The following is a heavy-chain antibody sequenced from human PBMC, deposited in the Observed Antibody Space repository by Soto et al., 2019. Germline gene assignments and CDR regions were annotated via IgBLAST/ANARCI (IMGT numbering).Heavy chain of an antibody. CDR3: AKSIIAAGAYHFDN. CDR1: GFTFTGYA. CDR2: ISGSGSST. Sequence: PGGSLRLSCAASGFTFTGYAMSWVRQAPGKGLEWVSGISGSGSSTDYADSVKGRFIISRDSSNNTVYLQMNSLTAEDTAMYYCAKSIIAAGAYHFDNWGQGALVT. J-gene: IGHJ4*02. V-gene: IGHV3-23*01. D-gene: IGHD6-13*01.